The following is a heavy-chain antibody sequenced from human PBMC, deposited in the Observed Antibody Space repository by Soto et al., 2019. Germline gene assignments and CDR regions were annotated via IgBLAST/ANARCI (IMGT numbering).Heavy chain of an antibody. V-gene: IGHV5-51*01. J-gene: IGHJ4*02. Sequence: GESLKISCKGSGHIFSNYWIGWVRQMPGKGLEWMGIIYPGDSDTRYSPSFQGQVTITVDKSINTAYLQWSRLKASETAIYYCARQRLWGTSGYYYFENWGQGTLVTVSS. CDR2: IYPGDSDT. CDR3: ARQRLWGTSGYYYFEN. D-gene: IGHD3-22*01. CDR1: GHIFSNYW.